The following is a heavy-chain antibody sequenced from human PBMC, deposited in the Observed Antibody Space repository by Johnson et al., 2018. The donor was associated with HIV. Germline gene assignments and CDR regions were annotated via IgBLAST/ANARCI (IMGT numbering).Heavy chain of an antibody. V-gene: IGHV3-11*04. CDR1: GFTFSDHY. CDR3: VRRMVVGYVAFDI. Sequence: QVQLVESGGGLVKAGGSLRLSCAASGFTFSDHYMTWIRQAPGKGLECISSISSSGRTTYYADSVKGRFTISRNNVQNSILLQMNSLRADDTAVYFCVRRMVVGYVAFDIWDQGTMVSVSS. J-gene: IGHJ3*02. D-gene: IGHD2-21*01. CDR2: ISSSGRTT.